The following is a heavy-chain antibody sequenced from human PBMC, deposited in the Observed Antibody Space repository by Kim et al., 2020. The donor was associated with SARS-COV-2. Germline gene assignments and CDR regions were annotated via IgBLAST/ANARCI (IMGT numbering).Heavy chain of an antibody. CDR3: AGLYSSSYLGPNLGGGFDY. J-gene: IGHJ4*02. CDR1: GGSISSYY. V-gene: IGHV4-59*08. CDR2: IYYSGST. Sequence: SETLSLTCTVSGGSISSYYWSWIRQPPGKGLEWIGYIYYSGSTNYNPSLKSRVTISVDTSKNQFSLKLSSVTAADTAVYYCAGLYSSSYLGPNLGGGFDYWGQGTLVTVSS. D-gene: IGHD6-13*01.